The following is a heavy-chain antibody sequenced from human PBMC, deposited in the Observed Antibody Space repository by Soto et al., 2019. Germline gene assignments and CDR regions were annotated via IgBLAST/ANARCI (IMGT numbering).Heavy chain of an antibody. J-gene: IGHJ3*02. CDR1: GYTFTSYG. V-gene: IGHV1-18*01. CDR3: ARDRGLRVWAWFHNAAAFDI. CDR2: ISAYNGNT. D-gene: IGHD3-3*01. Sequence: QVQLVQSGAEVKKPGASVKVSCKASGYTFTSYGISWVRQAPGQGLEWMGWISAYNGNTNYAQKLQGRVTMNTDTSTSTAYMELRSLRSDDTAVYYCARDRGLRVWAWFHNAAAFDIWGQGTMVTVYS.